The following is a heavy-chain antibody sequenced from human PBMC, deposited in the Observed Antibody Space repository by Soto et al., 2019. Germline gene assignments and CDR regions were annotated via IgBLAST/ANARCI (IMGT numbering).Heavy chain of an antibody. Sequence: SVKVSCKACGGTFSSYAISWVRQAPGQGLEWMGGIIPIFGTANYAQKFQGRVTITADKSTSTAYMELSSLRSEDTSVYFCACGKAITMIVAFDIWGQGTMVTVSS. CDR2: IIPIFGTA. J-gene: IGHJ3*02. CDR1: GGTFSSYA. D-gene: IGHD3-22*01. V-gene: IGHV1-69*06. CDR3: ACGKAITMIVAFDI.